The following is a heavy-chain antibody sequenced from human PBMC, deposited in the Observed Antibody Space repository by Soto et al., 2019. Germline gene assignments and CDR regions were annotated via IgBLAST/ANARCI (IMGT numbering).Heavy chain of an antibody. CDR3: ARPTAGSGGYYGMDV. J-gene: IGHJ6*02. CDR2: IIPIFGTA. Sequence: GPSVKVSCKASGGTFSSYAISWVRQAPGQGLEWMGGIIPIFGTANYAQKFQGRVTITADESTSTAYMELSSLRSEDTAVYYCARPTAGSGGYYGMDVWGQGTTVTVSS. CDR1: GGTFSSYA. V-gene: IGHV1-69*01.